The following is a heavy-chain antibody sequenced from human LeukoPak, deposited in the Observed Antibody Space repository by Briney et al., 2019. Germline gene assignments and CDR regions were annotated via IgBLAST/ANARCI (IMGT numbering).Heavy chain of an antibody. D-gene: IGHD2-15*01. CDR2: INAGNGNT. J-gene: IGHJ6*02. V-gene: IGHV1-3*01. Sequence: ASVKVSCKASGYTFTSYAMHWVRQAPGQRLEWMGWINAGNGNTKYSQKFQGRVTITRDTSASTAYMELSSLRSEDTAVYYCARAAIYCSGGSCYAYYYYGMDVWGQGTTVTVSS. CDR1: GYTFTSYA. CDR3: ARAAIYCSGGSCYAYYYYGMDV.